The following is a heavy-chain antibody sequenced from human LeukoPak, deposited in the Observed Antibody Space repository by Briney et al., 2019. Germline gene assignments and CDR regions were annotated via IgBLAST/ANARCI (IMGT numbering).Heavy chain of an antibody. V-gene: IGHV3-21*01. CDR1: GFTFSSYN. Sequence: GALRLSCAASGFTFSSYNMNWVRQAPGKGLEWVSSISSSSSYIYYADSVKGRFTISRDNAKNSLYLQMNSLRAEDTAVYYCARVIVTTVTTWFDPWGQGTLVTVSS. CDR3: ARVIVTTVTTWFDP. J-gene: IGHJ5*02. CDR2: ISSSSSYI. D-gene: IGHD4-17*01.